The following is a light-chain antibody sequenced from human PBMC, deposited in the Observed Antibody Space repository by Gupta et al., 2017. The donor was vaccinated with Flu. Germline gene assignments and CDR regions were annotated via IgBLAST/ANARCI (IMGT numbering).Light chain of an antibody. CDR3: QVWDTSSGHSWV. CDR2: DDR. V-gene: IGLV3-21*03. J-gene: IGLJ3*02. CDR1: NIDSKS. Sequence: SYVLTQPPSVSVAPGKTARITCEGNNIDSKSVHWYQQRPGQAPVLVVYDDRDRPSGIPERFSGSNSGNTATLTVSGVEAGDEADYYCQVWDTSSGHSWVFGGGTKLTVL.